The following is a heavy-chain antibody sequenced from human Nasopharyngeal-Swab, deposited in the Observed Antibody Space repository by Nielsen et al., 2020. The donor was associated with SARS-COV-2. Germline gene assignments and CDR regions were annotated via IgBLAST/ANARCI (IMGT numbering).Heavy chain of an antibody. CDR2: IYYSGST. J-gene: IGHJ6*02. D-gene: IGHD3-16*01. Sequence: WIRQPPGKGLEWIGSIYYSGSTYYNPSLKSRVTISADTSKNQFSLKLSSATAADTAVYYYARRVARAPRHEGDYYYGMDVWGQGTTVTVSS. CDR3: ARRVARAPRHEGDYYYGMDV. V-gene: IGHV4-39*01.